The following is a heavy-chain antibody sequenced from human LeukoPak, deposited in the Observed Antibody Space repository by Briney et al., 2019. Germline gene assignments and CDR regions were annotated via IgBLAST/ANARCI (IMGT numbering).Heavy chain of an antibody. CDR3: AKTKYHDNSGYTYFDY. CDR1: GFTFSSYA. V-gene: IGHV3-74*01. CDR2: MGGNGRSP. J-gene: IGHJ4*02. Sequence: GGSLRLSCAASGFTFSSYAMSWVRQAPGKGLVWVSRMGGNGRSPAYADSVKGRFTISRDNARNTLYLQMNSLGAEDTAVYYCAKTKYHDNSGYTYFDYWGQGTLVTVSS. D-gene: IGHD3-22*01.